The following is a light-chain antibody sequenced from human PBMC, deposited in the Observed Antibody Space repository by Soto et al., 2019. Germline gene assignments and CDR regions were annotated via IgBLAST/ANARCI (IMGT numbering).Light chain of an antibody. J-gene: IGLJ2*01. CDR3: ATWDLTLSAGVL. CDR2: DDH. Sequence: QPVLTQPPSVSAAPGQRVSISCSGGSSNIGKNSVSWYQQLPATAPKLLIYDDHQRPSGIPDRFSASKSGTSATLDITGLQPADEADYYCATWDLTLSAGVLFGGGTKVTVL. V-gene: IGLV1-51*01. CDR1: SSNIGKNS.